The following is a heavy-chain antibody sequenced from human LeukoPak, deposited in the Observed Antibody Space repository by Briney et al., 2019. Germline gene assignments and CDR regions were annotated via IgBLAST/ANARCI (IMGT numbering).Heavy chain of an antibody. V-gene: IGHV3-74*01. CDR2: IDRDGSRI. Sequence: GGSLRLPCAVSGFTFSSYWMHWVRQAPGKGLVWVSRIDRDGSRINYADSVKGRFTISRDNGKNTLFLQMNSLRAEDAAVYYCVRGNDYGGPHYWGQGTLVTVSS. CDR1: GFTFSSYW. J-gene: IGHJ4*02. D-gene: IGHD4-23*01. CDR3: VRGNDYGGPHY.